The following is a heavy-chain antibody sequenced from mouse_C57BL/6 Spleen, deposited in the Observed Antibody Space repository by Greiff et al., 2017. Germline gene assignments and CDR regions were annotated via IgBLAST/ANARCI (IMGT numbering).Heavy chain of an antibody. CDR2: IDPEDGDT. CDR1: GFNIKDYY. D-gene: IGHD1-1*01. Sequence: VHVKQSGAELVRPGASVKLSCTASGFNIKDYYMHWVKQRPEQGLEWIGRIDPEDGDTEYAPKFQGKATMTADTSSNTAYLQLSSLTSEDTAVYYCTSSRGAMDYWGQGTSVTVSS. J-gene: IGHJ4*01. V-gene: IGHV14-1*01. CDR3: TSSRGAMDY.